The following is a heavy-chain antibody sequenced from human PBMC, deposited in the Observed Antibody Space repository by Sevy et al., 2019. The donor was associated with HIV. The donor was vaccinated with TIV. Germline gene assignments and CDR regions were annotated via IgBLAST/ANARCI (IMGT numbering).Heavy chain of an antibody. CDR2: LKSKAHGGTL. J-gene: IGHJ4*02. CDR1: GFTFGDYC. CDR3: KRWKGAQSIFDY. V-gene: IGHV3-49*04. D-gene: IGHD1-1*01. Sequence: GGSLRLSCTVSGFTFGDYCMSWVRQAPGKGLEWVAFLKSKAHGGTLDYAASVKGRFTISSDDSKNIAHLQMNDLRTEDTAIYYCKRWKGAQSIFDYWGQGALVTVSS.